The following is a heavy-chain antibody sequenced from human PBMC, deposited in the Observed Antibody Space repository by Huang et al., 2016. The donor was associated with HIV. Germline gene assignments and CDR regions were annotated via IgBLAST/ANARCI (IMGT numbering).Heavy chain of an antibody. CDR2: INTIDGST. Sequence: QVQLVQSGAEVKKPGASVRISCKASGYTFTGNHINWVRQAPGQGLEWMGKINTIDGSTDYEQKFQDRITMTRDRSTSTVYLELRSLTSDDTAIYYCARVGSGWSLLGDALDFWGRGTMVTVSS. D-gene: IGHD6-19*01. V-gene: IGHV1-46*01. CDR3: ARVGSGWSLLGDALDF. J-gene: IGHJ3*01. CDR1: GYTFTGNH.